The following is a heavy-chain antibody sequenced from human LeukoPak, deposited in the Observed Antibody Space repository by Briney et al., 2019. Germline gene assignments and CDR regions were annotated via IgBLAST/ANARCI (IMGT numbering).Heavy chain of an antibody. D-gene: IGHD6-13*01. V-gene: IGHV1-18*01. Sequence: ASVKVSCKASGYTFTSYGISWVRQAPGQGLEWMGWISAYNGNTNYAQKLRGRLTMTTDTSTTTAYMELRSLRSDDTAVYYCAKDRSSSAREDWGQGTLVTVSS. J-gene: IGHJ4*02. CDR2: ISAYNGNT. CDR3: AKDRSSSARED. CDR1: GYTFTSYG.